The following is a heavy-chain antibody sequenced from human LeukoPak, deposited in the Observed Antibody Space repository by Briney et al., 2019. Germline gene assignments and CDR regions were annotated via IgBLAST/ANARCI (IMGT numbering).Heavy chain of an antibody. CDR3: TKDRYSGYDSGNWFDP. J-gene: IGHJ5*02. V-gene: IGHV3-9*01. Sequence: GGSLRLSCAASGFTFDDYAMHWVRQAPGKGLEWVSGISWNSGSIGYADSMKGRFTISRDNAKNSLYLQMNSLRDEDTALYYCTKDRYSGYDSGNWFDPWGQGTLVTVSS. D-gene: IGHD5-12*01. CDR2: ISWNSGSI. CDR1: GFTFDDYA.